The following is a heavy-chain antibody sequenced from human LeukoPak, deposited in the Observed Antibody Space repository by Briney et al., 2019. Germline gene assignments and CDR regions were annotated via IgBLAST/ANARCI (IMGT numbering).Heavy chain of an antibody. V-gene: IGHV4-59*12. CDR1: GGSISSYY. D-gene: IGHD2-2*01. CDR3: AREGIPQDIVVVPAAPYWYFDL. CDR2: IYYSGST. J-gene: IGHJ2*01. Sequence: SETLSLTCTVSGGSISSYYWSWIRQPPGKGLEWIGYIYYSGSTNYNPPLKSRVTISVDTPKNQFSLKLSSVTAADTAVYYCAREGIPQDIVVVPAAPYWYFDLWGRGTLVTVSS.